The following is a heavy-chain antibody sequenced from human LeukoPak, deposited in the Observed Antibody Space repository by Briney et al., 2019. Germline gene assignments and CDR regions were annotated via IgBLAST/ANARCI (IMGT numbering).Heavy chain of an antibody. CDR1: GFTFSSYS. V-gene: IGHV3-30*03. J-gene: IGHJ4*02. D-gene: IGHD3-3*01. CDR2: TSYDGSNK. Sequence: PGGSLRLSCAASGFTFSSYSMNWVRQAPGKGLEWVAVTSYDGSNKYYADSVKGRFTISRDNSKNTLYLQMNSLRAEDTAVYYCARGSVPLLEWLTFLFDYWGQGTLVTVSS. CDR3: ARGSVPLLEWLTFLFDY.